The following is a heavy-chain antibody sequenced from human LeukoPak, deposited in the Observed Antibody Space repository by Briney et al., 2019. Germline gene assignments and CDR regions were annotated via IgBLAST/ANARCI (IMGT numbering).Heavy chain of an antibody. CDR3: ARHAIYSGGYSFWFDP. J-gene: IGHJ5*02. D-gene: IGHD1-26*01. Sequence: SETLSLTCTVSGGSTNTYYWSWIRQPPGKGLEWIAYIYYSGITNYNPSLKSRVSISLDTSKNLFSLSLTSVTAADTAVYYCARHAIYSGGYSFWFDPWGLGTLVTVSS. V-gene: IGHV4-59*08. CDR2: IYYSGIT. CDR1: GGSTNTYY.